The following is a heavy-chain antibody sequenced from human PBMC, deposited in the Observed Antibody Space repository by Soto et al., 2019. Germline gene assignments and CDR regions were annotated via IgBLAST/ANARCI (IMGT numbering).Heavy chain of an antibody. V-gene: IGHV4-59*01. J-gene: IGHJ5*02. Sequence: SETLSLTCTVSGGSISSYYWSWIRQPPGKGLEWIGYIYYSGSTNYNPSLKSRVTISVDTSKNQFSLKLSSVTAADTAVYYCAIGRFSSENDGIYYWFDHWGQGTLVTVSS. CDR2: IYYSGST. CDR1: GGSISSYY. D-gene: IGHD2-2*01. CDR3: AIGRFSSENDGIYYWFDH.